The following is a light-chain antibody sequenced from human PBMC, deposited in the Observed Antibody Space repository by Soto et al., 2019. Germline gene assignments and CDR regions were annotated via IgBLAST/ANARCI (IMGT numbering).Light chain of an antibody. V-gene: IGKV1-5*01. Sequence: DIQMTQSPSTLSASVGDRVTITCRASQSISSWLAWYQQKPGKAPKLLIYDASSLESGVPSRFSGSGSGTEFTLTICSLQPDDFATYYCQQYNRYPCTLGKGTKLEIK. J-gene: IGKJ2*02. CDR3: QQYNRYPCT. CDR2: DAS. CDR1: QSISSW.